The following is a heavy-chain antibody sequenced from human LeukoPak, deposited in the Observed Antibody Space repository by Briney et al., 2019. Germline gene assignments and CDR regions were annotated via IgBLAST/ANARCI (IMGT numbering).Heavy chain of an antibody. CDR3: ARLTSSIAVGYYYYYMDV. Sequence: GASVKVSCKASGYTFTGYYMHWVRQAPGQGLEWMGRINPNSGGTNYAQKFQGRVTMTRDTSISTAYMELSRLRSDDTAVYYCARLTSSIAVGYYYYYMDVWAKGPRSPSP. D-gene: IGHD6-19*01. CDR1: GYTFTGYY. V-gene: IGHV1-2*06. J-gene: IGHJ6*03. CDR2: INPNSGGT.